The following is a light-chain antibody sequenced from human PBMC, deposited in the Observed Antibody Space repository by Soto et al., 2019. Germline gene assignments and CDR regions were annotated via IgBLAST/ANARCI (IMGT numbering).Light chain of an antibody. Sequence: QSVLTQSASVSGSPGQSITISCTGTSSDVGDYNFVSWYQQQPGKAPKLIIYEVSNRPSGVSTRFSGSKSGNTASLTISGLQAEDEADYYCSLYSTSVVFGGGTKVTVL. J-gene: IGLJ2*01. CDR2: EVS. CDR3: SLYSTSVV. V-gene: IGLV2-14*01. CDR1: SSDVGDYNF.